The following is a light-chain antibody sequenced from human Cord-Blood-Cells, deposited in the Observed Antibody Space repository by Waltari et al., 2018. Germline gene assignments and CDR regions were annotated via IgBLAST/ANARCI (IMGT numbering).Light chain of an antibody. CDR3: QQRSNWYS. J-gene: IGKJ2*03. CDR1: QSVSSY. CDR2: DAS. Sequence: EIVLTQSPATLSLSPAERATLSCRASQSVSSYLAWYQQKPGQAPRLLTYDASNRATGIPARFSGSGSGTYFSLTISSLEPEDFAVYYCQQRSNWYSFGQGTKLEIK. V-gene: IGKV3-11*01.